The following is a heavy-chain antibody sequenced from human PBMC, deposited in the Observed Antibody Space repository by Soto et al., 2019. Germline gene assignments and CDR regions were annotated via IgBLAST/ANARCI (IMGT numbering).Heavy chain of an antibody. J-gene: IGHJ4*02. CDR1: GYIFTSYG. D-gene: IGHD3-9*01. CDR2: ISAYNGNT. CDR3: AIMPLRYFDWKNLEPDFGY. Sequence: APVEVSCTASGYIFTSYGISWVPQAPGQGIDWMGWISAYNGNTNYAQKLQGRVTMTTDTSTSTAYMELRSLRSDDTAVYYCAIMPLRYFDWKNLEPDFGYWGQGTLVTVSS. V-gene: IGHV1-18*01.